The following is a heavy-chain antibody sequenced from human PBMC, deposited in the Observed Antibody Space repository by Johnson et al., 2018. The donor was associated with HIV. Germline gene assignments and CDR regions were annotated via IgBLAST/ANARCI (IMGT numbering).Heavy chain of an antibody. J-gene: IGHJ3*02. CDR2: ISVSGGAT. Sequence: VQLVESGGGLVQPGGSLRLSCADSGFTFSSYAMSWVRQAPGKGLEWVSSISVSGGATYYADSVKGRFTISRDNSKNTLYRQMNSLRVEDTAIYYCAKAVGWRRFGTGVDAFDIWGQGTMVTVSS. CDR3: AKAVGWRRFGTGVDAFDI. V-gene: IGHV3-23*04. D-gene: IGHD5-12*01. CDR1: GFTFSSYA.